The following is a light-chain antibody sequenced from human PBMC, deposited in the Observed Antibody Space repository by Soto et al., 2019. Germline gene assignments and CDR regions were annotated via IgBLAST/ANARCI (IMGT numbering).Light chain of an antibody. CDR2: RNN. V-gene: IGLV1-47*01. CDR1: SSDIGSNF. CDR3: AAWDDSLSGYVV. Sequence: QSVLTQPPSASGTPGQRVTISCSGSSSDIGSNFVYWYQQLPGTAPKLLIYRNNQRPSGVPARFSGSKSGTSASLAISGLRSEDEAEYYCAAWDDSLSGYVVFGGGTKLTVL. J-gene: IGLJ2*01.